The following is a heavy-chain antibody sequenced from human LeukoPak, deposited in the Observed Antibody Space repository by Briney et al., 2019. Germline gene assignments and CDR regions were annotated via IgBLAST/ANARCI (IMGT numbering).Heavy chain of an antibody. V-gene: IGHV4-31*03. CDR1: GGSISSGGYY. CDR3: ARDGRTSRLGYYGMDV. D-gene: IGHD2-2*01. J-gene: IGHJ6*02. CDR2: IYYSGST. Sequence: PSETLSLTCTVSGGSISSGGYYWSWIRQRPGKGLEWIGYIYYSGSTYYNPSLKSRVTISVDTSKNQFSLKLSSVTAADTAVYYCARDGRTSRLGYYGMDVWGQGTTVTVSS.